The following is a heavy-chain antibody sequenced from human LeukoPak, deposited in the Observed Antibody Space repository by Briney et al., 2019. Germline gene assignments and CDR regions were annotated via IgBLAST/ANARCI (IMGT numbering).Heavy chain of an antibody. CDR3: ARGNSDAFDI. CDR1: GFTFSNYA. CDR2: IWYDGSYK. Sequence: PGRSLRLSCAASGFTFSNYAMHWVCQPPGKGLEWVAIIWYDGSYKYYADSVKGRFTVSRDNSKNTLYLQVNSLTAEDTAVYYCARGNSDAFDIWGQGTMVTVSS. D-gene: IGHD4-23*01. V-gene: IGHV3-33*01. J-gene: IGHJ3*02.